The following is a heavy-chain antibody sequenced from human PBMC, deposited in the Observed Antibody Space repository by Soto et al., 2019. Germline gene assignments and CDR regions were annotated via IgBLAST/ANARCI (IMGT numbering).Heavy chain of an antibody. CDR2: ISGSGGST. Sequence: PGGSLRLSCAASGFTFSSYAMSWVRQAAGKGLEWVSAISGSGGSTYYADSVKGRFTISRDNSKNTLYLQMNSLRAEDTAVYYCAKVRRYSNYVVSYFDYWGQGTLVTVSS. CDR1: GFTFSSYA. CDR3: AKVRRYSNYVVSYFDY. V-gene: IGHV3-23*01. D-gene: IGHD4-4*01. J-gene: IGHJ4*02.